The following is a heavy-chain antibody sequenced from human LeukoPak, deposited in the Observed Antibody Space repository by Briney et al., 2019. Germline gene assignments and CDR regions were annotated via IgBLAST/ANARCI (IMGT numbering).Heavy chain of an antibody. Sequence: PGGSLRLSCAVSGFIFSHYTMTWVRQAPGKGLEWVSSINGSGDATLYADSVKGRFTISRDNAKNTVSLQMNNLRAEDTAVYYCAKSGCGSDSCKLLHYWGQGTLVTASS. D-gene: IGHD4/OR15-4a*01. V-gene: IGHV3-23*01. CDR1: GFIFSHYT. CDR3: AKSGCGSDSCKLLHY. CDR2: INGSGDAT. J-gene: IGHJ4*02.